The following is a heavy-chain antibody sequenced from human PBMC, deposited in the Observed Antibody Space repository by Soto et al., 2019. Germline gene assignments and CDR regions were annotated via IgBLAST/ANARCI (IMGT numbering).Heavy chain of an antibody. Sequence: QVQLVQSGAEVKKPGSSVKVSCKASGGNFSSYAISWVRQAPGQGLEWMGGIIPIFGTENYAQKFQGRVTIPAAKSMSTAYMELSSLRYEDTVVYYCATGPPAMVADYFDYWGQGTLVTVSS. CDR2: IIPIFGTE. J-gene: IGHJ4*02. V-gene: IGHV1-69*06. CDR3: ATGPPAMVADYFDY. CDR1: GGNFSSYA. D-gene: IGHD5-18*01.